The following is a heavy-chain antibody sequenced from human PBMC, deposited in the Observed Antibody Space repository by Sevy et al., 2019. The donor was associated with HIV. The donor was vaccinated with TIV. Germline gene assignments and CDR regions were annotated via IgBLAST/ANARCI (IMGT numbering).Heavy chain of an antibody. D-gene: IGHD3-22*01. CDR1: GFTFSSYG. J-gene: IGHJ4*02. CDR3: AKDRYYYDSSGYYYYFDY. Sequence: GGSLRLSCAASGFTFSSYGMHWVRQAPGKGLEWVAVISSDGSNKYYADSVKGRFTISRDNSKNTLYLQMNSLRAEDKAVYYCAKDRYYYDSSGYYYYFDYWGQGTLVTVSS. V-gene: IGHV3-30*18. CDR2: ISSDGSNK.